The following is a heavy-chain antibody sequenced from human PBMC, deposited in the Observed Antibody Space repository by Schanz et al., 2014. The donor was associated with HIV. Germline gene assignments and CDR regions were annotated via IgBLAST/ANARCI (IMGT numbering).Heavy chain of an antibody. CDR1: GGTLSNYG. V-gene: IGHV1-69*18. CDR2: INPSGGGT. Sequence: QVQLVQSGAEVKKPGSSVKVSCKASGGTLSNYGISWVRQAPGQGLEWMGIINPSGGGTRYAQKFQGRVTITADESTSTAYMELSSLRSEDTAVYYCADAPVERGYYYYGMDVWGQGTTVTVSS. D-gene: IGHD1-1*01. CDR3: ADAPVERGYYYYGMDV. J-gene: IGHJ6*02.